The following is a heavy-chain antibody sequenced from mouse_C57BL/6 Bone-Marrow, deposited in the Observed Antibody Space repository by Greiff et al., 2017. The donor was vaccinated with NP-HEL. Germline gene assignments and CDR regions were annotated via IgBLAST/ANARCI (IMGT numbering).Heavy chain of an antibody. V-gene: IGHV5-4*01. CDR2: ISDGGSYT. Sequence: EVQGVESGGGLVKPGGSLKLSCAASGFTFSSYAMSWVRQTPEKRLEWVATISDGGSYTYYPDNVKGRFTIFRDNAKNNLYLQMSHLKSEDTAMYYCARASIPTGDYWGQGTTLTVSS. CDR1: GFTFSSYA. CDR3: ARASIPTGDY. D-gene: IGHD1-1*01. J-gene: IGHJ2*01.